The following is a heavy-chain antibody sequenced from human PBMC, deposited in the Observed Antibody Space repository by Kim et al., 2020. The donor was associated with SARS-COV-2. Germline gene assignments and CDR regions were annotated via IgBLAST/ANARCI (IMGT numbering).Heavy chain of an antibody. D-gene: IGHD3-16*02. Sequence: ADSGKGRFTISRDNSKNTLYLQMNSLRAEDTAVYYCAKRFLDDRSPSFDIWGQGTTVTVSS. V-gene: IGHV3-23*01. CDR3: AKRFLDDRSPSFDI. J-gene: IGHJ3*02.